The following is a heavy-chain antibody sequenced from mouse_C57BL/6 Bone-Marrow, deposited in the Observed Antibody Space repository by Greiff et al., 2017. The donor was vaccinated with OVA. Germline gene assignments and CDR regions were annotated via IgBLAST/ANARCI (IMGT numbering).Heavy chain of an antibody. CDR2: ISYDGSN. J-gene: IGHJ4*01. D-gene: IGHD1-1*01. V-gene: IGHV3-6*01. CDR3: ARGDYYGSDYYAMDY. Sequence: ESGPGLVKPSQSLSLTCSVTGYSITSGYYWNWIRQFPGNKLEWMGYISYDGSNNYNPSLKNRISITRDTSKNQFFLKLNSVTTEDTATYYCARGDYYGSDYYAMDYWGQGTSVTVSS. CDR1: GYSITSGYY.